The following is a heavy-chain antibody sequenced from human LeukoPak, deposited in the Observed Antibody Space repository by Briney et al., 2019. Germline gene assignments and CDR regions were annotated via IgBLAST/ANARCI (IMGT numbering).Heavy chain of an antibody. D-gene: IGHD2-15*01. Sequence: GSLRLSCAASGFTFSSYSMNWVRQAPGKGLEWVSSISSSSSYIYYADSVKGRFTISRDNAKNSLYLQMNSLRAEDTAVYYCAREGGYCSGGSCSDAFDIWGQGTMVTVSS. CDR3: AREGGYCSGGSCSDAFDI. J-gene: IGHJ3*02. V-gene: IGHV3-21*01. CDR2: ISSSSSYI. CDR1: GFTFSSYS.